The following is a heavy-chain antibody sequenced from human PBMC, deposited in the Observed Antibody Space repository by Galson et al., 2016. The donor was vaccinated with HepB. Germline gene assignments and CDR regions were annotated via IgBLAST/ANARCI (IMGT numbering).Heavy chain of an antibody. D-gene: IGHD3-10*01. CDR1: GFTVSSNY. V-gene: IGHV3-53*05. J-gene: IGHJ6*02. CDR3: AKVLGFHGSGSYYGNYQYALDL. CDR2: IYSDGST. Sequence: SLRLSCAGSGFTVSSNYMSWVRQAPGKGLEWVSVIYSDGSTYYADSVKGRFTISRDNSKNTLYLQMNSLRVEDTDVYYCAKVLGFHGSGSYYGNYQYALDLCGQSTTVTVSS.